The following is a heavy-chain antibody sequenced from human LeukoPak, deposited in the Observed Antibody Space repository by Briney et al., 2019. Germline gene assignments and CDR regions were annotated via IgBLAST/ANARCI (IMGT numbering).Heavy chain of an antibody. V-gene: IGHV1-69*13. CDR1: GGTFSSYA. Sequence: GASVKVSCKASGGTFSSYAISWVRQAPGQGLEWMGGIIPIFGTANYAQKFQGRVTITADESTSTAYMELSSLRSEDTAVHYCARMRRSRDVLRYFDWLPSGFDYWGQGTLVTVSS. J-gene: IGHJ4*02. CDR3: ARMRRSRDVLRYFDWLPSGFDY. CDR2: IIPIFGTA. D-gene: IGHD3-9*01.